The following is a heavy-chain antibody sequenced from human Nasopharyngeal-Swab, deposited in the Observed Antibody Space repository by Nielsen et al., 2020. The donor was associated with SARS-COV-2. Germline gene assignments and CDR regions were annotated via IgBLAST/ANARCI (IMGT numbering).Heavy chain of an antibody. D-gene: IGHD2-15*01. CDR3: VCGETTPSDY. Sequence: ARQLPGKGLVWVSRINSDGSIIDYADSVKGRFTISRDNARNTLNLQMNSLRAEDTALYYCVCGETTPSDYWGQGTLVTVSS. CDR2: INSDGSII. J-gene: IGHJ4*02. V-gene: IGHV3-74*01.